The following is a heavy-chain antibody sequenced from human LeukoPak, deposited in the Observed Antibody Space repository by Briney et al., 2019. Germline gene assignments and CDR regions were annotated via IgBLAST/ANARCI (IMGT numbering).Heavy chain of an antibody. J-gene: IGHJ6*02. CDR1: GFTFSDYS. V-gene: IGHV3-48*04. CDR2: IGIDSGNT. Sequence: GGSLRLSCAASGFTFSDYSMNWVRQAPGKGLEWISYIGIDSGNTNYADSVKGRFTISRDNSKNTLYLQMNGLRAEDTAVYYSAKDYLDYYYYYGMDVWGQGTTVTVSS. CDR3: AKDYLDYYYYYGMDV.